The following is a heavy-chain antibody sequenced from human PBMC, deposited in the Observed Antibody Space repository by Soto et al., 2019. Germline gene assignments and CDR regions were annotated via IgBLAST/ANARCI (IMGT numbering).Heavy chain of an antibody. CDR1: GGPFGSSA. CDR2: IIPVFDKA. J-gene: IGHJ3*01. CDR3: ARLRRDWGDAFDL. V-gene: IGHV1-69*01. D-gene: IGHD3-16*01. Sequence: QVQLVQSGADVKKPGSSVKVSCKTSGGPFGSSAISWVRQAPAQGLEWMGEIIPVFDKANYAQNFQGRLTITADEPTGTVFMQLSSPRSEDKAVYFCARLRRDWGDAFDLWGLGTFVTVSS.